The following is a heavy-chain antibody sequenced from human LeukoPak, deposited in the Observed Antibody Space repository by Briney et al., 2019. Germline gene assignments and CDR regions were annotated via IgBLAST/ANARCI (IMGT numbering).Heavy chain of an antibody. J-gene: IGHJ4*02. V-gene: IGHV1-8*03. D-gene: IGHD2-2*01. CDR2: MNPNSGNT. CDR3: ARAARKVVPAAEILYYFDY. CDR1: GYTFTSYD. Sequence: VASVNVSCKASGYTFTSYDINWVRQATGQGLEWMGWMNPNSGNTGYAQKFQGRITITRNTSISTAYMELSSLRSEDTAVYYCARAARKVVPAAEILYYFDYWGQGTLVTVSS.